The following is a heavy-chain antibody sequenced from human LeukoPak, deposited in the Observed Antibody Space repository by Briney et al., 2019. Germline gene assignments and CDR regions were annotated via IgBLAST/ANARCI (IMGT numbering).Heavy chain of an antibody. CDR3: ARDRDYVSSGWSSYAFDI. V-gene: IGHV3-21*01. Sequence: KPGGSLRLSCAASGFTFSSYSMNWVRQAPGKGLEWVSSISSSSSYIYYADSVKGRFTISRDNAKNSLYPQMNSLRAEDTAVYYCARDRDYVSSGWSSYAFDIWGQGTMVTVSS. J-gene: IGHJ3*02. CDR2: ISSSSSYI. CDR1: GFTFSSYS. D-gene: IGHD6-19*01.